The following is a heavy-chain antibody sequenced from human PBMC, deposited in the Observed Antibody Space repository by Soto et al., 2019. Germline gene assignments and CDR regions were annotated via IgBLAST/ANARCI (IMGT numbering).Heavy chain of an antibody. CDR1: GFTFSSYG. J-gene: IGHJ6*03. D-gene: IGHD3-3*01. V-gene: IGHV3-30*18. Sequence: GGSLRLSCAASGFTFSSYGMHWVRQAPGKGLEWVAVISYDGSNKYYADSVKGRFTISRDNSKNTLYLQMNSLRAEDTAVYYCAKDARLLRFLESLGYYYYMDVWGKGTTVTVSS. CDR3: AKDARLLRFLESLGYYYYMDV. CDR2: ISYDGSNK.